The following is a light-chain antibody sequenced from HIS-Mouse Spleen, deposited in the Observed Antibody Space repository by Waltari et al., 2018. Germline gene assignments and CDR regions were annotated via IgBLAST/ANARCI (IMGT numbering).Light chain of an antibody. CDR2: EDR. CDR1: ALPKQY. Sequence: SYELTQPPSVSVSPGQTARITCSGDALPKQYAYWYQQKPGQAPVLVIYEDRDRPSGIPERFSGSSSGTTVTLTISGVQAEDEADYYCQSADSSGTYVVFGGGTKLTVL. CDR3: QSADSSGTYVV. V-gene: IGLV3-25*03. J-gene: IGLJ2*01.